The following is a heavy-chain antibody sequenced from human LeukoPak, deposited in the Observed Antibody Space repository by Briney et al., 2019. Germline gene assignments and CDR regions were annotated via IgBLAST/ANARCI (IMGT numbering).Heavy chain of an antibody. D-gene: IGHD2-21*02. Sequence: PGGSLRLSCAASGFSFSNFAMSWVRQAPRKGLEWVASVSGNGGSTYYADSVKGRFTVSRDNSKNTLYLHLNSLRAEDTAVYYCAKDSYGDYVYAFDSWGQGTMVTVSS. V-gene: IGHV3-23*01. CDR2: VSGNGGST. CDR3: AKDSYGDYVYAFDS. J-gene: IGHJ3*01. CDR1: GFSFSNFA.